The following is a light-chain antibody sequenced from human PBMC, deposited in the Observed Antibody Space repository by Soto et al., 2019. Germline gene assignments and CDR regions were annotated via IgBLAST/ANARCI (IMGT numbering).Light chain of an antibody. V-gene: IGKV1-5*01. CDR3: QQYYRSCT. Sequence: DIQLTQSPSTLSASVGDRVTITCRASQSVTDWLAWYQQKPGKAPKLLIYDASSLQSGVPSRFSGSGSGTEFSLTISSLQPDDFATYYCQQYYRSCTFGQGTNVEIK. CDR1: QSVTDW. J-gene: IGKJ2*02. CDR2: DAS.